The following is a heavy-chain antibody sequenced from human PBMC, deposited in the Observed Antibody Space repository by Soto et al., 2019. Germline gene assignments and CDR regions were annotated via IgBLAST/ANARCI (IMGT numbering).Heavy chain of an antibody. CDR3: ARHGGSSTSWFDP. CDR2: VDPSDSYT. CDR1: GYSFTTYW. Sequence: PGESLKISCKGSGYSFTTYWISWVRQMPGKGLEWMGRVDPSDSYTNYNPSLQGHVTISADRSISTAYLQWSSLQASDSAIYYCARHGGSSTSWFDPWGQGTPVTVSS. J-gene: IGHJ5*02. V-gene: IGHV5-10-1*01. D-gene: IGHD2-2*01.